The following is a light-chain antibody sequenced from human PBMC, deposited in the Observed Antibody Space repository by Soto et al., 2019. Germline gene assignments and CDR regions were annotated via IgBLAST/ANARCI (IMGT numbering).Light chain of an antibody. V-gene: IGLV1-44*01. CDR3: AAWDDSLNVV. CDR1: SSNIGSNT. Sequence: QSVLTQPPSASGTPGQRVTISCSGSSSNIGSNTVNWYQQLPGTAPKLLIYSNNQRPSGVPDRFSGSMSGTSASLAISGLQSEDEADYYCAAWDDSLNVVFGGGTQLTVL. J-gene: IGLJ3*02. CDR2: SNN.